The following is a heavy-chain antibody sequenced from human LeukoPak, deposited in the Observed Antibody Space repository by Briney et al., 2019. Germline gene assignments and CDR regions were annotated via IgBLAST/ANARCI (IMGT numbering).Heavy chain of an antibody. V-gene: IGHV1-69*01. CDR3: ARSPRSNYYYIDV. CDR1: GGTVSSYA. Sequence: SVKVSCKASGGTVSSYAISWVRQAPGQGLEWMGGIIPIVGTAKYAQKFQGRVTITADESTSTAYMELSSLRSEDTAVYYCARSPRSNYYYIDVWGKGTTVTVSS. J-gene: IGHJ6*03. CDR2: IIPIVGTA.